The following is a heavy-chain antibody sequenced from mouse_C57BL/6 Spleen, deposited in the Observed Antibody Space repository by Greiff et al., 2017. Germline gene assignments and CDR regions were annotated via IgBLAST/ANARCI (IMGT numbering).Heavy chain of an antibody. D-gene: IGHD2-3*01. J-gene: IGHJ2*01. Sequence: VVKPGASVKISCKASGYTFTDYYMNWVKQSHGKSLEWIGDINPNNGGTSYNQKFKGKATLTVDKSSSTAYMELRSLTSEDSAVYYCAREGDGYYWGQGTTLTVSS. CDR3: AREGDGYY. CDR1: GYTFTDYY. CDR2: INPNNGGT. V-gene: IGHV1-26*01.